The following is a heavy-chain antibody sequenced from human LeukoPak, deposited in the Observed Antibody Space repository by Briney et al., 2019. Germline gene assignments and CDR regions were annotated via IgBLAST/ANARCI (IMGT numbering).Heavy chain of an antibody. V-gene: IGHV1-2*02. J-gene: IGHJ4*02. Sequence: GASVKVSCKASGYTLTGYYMHWVRQAPGQGLEWMGWINPNSGVTKYAQKFQGRVTMTRDTSISTAYMELSSLTSDDTAVYFCARWQEGSGTYYIDYWGQGTLVTVSS. D-gene: IGHD3-10*01. CDR2: INPNSGVT. CDR1: GYTLTGYY. CDR3: ARWQEGSGTYYIDY.